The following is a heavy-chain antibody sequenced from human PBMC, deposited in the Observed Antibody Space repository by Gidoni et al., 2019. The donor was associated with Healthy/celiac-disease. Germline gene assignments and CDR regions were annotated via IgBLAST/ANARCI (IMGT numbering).Heavy chain of an antibody. J-gene: IGHJ3*02. CDR2: ISGSGGST. V-gene: IGHV3-23*01. CDR1: GFTFISYA. D-gene: IGHD3-10*01. Sequence: EVQLLESGGGLVQPGGSLRLSCAASGFTFISYAMSWVRQAPGKGLEWVSAISGSGGSTYYADSVKGRFTISRDNSKNTLYLQMNSLRAEDTAVYYCAKTQGSGSYYAPDAFDIWGQGTMVTVSS. CDR3: AKTQGSGSYYAPDAFDI.